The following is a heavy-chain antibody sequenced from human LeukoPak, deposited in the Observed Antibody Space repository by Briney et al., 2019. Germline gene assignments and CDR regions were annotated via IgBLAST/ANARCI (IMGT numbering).Heavy chain of an antibody. Sequence: SETLSLTCAVSGYSISSGYYWGRIRQPPGKGLEWIGSIYHSGSTYYNPSLKSRVTISVDTSKNQFSLQLSSVTAADTAVYYCARGGSSGWYYFDYWGQGTLVTVSS. V-gene: IGHV4-38-2*01. D-gene: IGHD6-19*01. CDR3: ARGGSSGWYYFDY. J-gene: IGHJ4*02. CDR1: GYSISSGYY. CDR2: IYHSGST.